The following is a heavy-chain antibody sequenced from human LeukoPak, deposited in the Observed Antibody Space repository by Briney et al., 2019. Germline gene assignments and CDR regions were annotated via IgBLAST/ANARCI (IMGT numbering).Heavy chain of an antibody. CDR2: ISGDGMKT. J-gene: IGHJ4*02. CDR3: ARRVQPNAGPFDS. CDR1: GFTFSGCA. D-gene: IGHD3-10*01. V-gene: IGHV3-23*01. Sequence: PGGSLRLSCAASGFTFSGCAMSWVRQAPGKGLEWVSGISGDGMKTYYADSVKARFTISRDNSKNMVFLQMDRLRAEDTAVYYCARRVQPNAGPFDSWGQGTLASVS.